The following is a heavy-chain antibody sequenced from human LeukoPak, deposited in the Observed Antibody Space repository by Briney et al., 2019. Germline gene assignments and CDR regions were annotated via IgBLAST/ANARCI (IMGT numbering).Heavy chain of an antibody. Sequence: ASVKVSCKASGYTFTSYGISWVRQAPGQGLEWMGWISAYNGNTNYAQKLQGRVTMTTDTSTSTAYMELRGLRSDDTAVYYCAREAYYDFWSGYYRGPFYYMDVWGKGTTVTVSS. J-gene: IGHJ6*03. CDR3: AREAYYDFWSGYYRGPFYYMDV. D-gene: IGHD3-3*01. CDR1: GYTFTSYG. V-gene: IGHV1-18*01. CDR2: ISAYNGNT.